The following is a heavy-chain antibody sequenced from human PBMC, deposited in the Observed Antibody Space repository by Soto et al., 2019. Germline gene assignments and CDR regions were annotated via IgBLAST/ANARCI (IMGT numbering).Heavy chain of an antibody. CDR2: IYYSGST. J-gene: IGHJ6*02. CDR1: GGSISSGGYY. CDR3: ARDGVTYYYYGMDV. V-gene: IGHV4-31*03. D-gene: IGHD3-3*01. Sequence: QVQLQESGPGLVKPSQTLSLTCTVSGGSISSGGYYWSWIRQHPGQGLEGIGYIYYSGSTYYNPSLKSRVTISVDTSKNQFSLKLSSVTAADTAVYYCARDGVTYYYYGMDVWVQGTTVTVSS.